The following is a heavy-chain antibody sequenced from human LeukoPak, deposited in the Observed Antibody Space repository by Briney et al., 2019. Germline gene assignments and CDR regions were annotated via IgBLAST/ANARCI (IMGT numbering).Heavy chain of an antibody. J-gene: IGHJ5*02. CDR2: IYYSGST. CDR3: ARTRIVGATIWFDP. CDR1: GGSISSYY. V-gene: IGHV4-59*01. Sequence: SETLSLTCTVSGGSISSYYWSWIRQPPGKGLEWIGYIYYSGSTNYNPSLKSRVTISVDTSKNQLSLKLSSVTAADTAVYYCARTRIVGATIWFDPWGQGTLVTVSS. D-gene: IGHD1-26*01.